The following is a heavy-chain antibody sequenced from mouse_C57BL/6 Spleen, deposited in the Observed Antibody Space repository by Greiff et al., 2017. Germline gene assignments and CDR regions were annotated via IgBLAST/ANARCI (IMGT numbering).Heavy chain of an antibody. V-gene: IGHV5-12*01. CDR3: ARSTMVTTRYFDV. J-gene: IGHJ1*03. D-gene: IGHD2-1*01. CDR1: GFTFSDYY. Sequence: EVMLVESGGGLVQPGGSLKLSCAASGFTFSDYYMYWVRQTPEKRLEWVAYISNGGGSTYYPDTVKGRFTISRDNAKNTLYLQMSRLKSEDTAMYYCARSTMVTTRYFDVWGTGTTVAVSS. CDR2: ISNGGGST.